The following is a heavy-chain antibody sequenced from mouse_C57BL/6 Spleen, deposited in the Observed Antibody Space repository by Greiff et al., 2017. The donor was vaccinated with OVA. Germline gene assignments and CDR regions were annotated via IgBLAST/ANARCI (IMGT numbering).Heavy chain of an antibody. CDR3: ARRDYGSSYFDY. CDR2: ISDGGSYT. V-gene: IGHV5-4*01. D-gene: IGHD1-1*01. Sequence: EVQLVESGGGLVKPGGSLKLSCAASGFTFSSYAMSWVRQTPEKRLEWVATISDGGSYTYYPDNVKGRCTISRDNAKNNLYLQMSHLKSEDTAMYYCARRDYGSSYFDYWGQGTTLTVSS. J-gene: IGHJ2*01. CDR1: GFTFSSYA.